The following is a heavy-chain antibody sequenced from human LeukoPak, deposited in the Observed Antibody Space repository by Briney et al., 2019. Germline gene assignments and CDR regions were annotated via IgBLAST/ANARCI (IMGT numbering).Heavy chain of an antibody. CDR1: GGSISSSSYY. J-gene: IGHJ4*02. D-gene: IGHD3-22*01. V-gene: IGHV4-39*07. CDR3: ARHPAIYYDSSGYYDY. Sequence: SETLSLTCTVSGGSISSSSYYWGWIRQPPGKGLEWIGSIYYSGSTNYNPSLKSRVTISVDTSKNQFSLKLSSVTAADTAVYYCARHPAIYYDSSGYYDYWGQGTLVTVSS. CDR2: IYYSGST.